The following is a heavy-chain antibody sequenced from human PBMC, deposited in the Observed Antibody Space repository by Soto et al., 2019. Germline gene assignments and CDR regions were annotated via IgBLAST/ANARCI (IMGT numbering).Heavy chain of an antibody. J-gene: IGHJ6*01. V-gene: IGHV1-69*13. D-gene: IGHD2-2*01. CDR3: ARDRGGYCSSTSCYRGYYYYGTDV. CDR2: IIPIFGTA. Sequence: GASVKVSCKASGGTFSSYAISWVRQAPGQGLEWMGGIIPIFGTANYAQKFQGRVTITADESTSTAYMELSSLRSEDTAVYYCARDRGGYCSSTSCYRGYYYYGTDVWGQGTTVTVSS. CDR1: GGTFSSYA.